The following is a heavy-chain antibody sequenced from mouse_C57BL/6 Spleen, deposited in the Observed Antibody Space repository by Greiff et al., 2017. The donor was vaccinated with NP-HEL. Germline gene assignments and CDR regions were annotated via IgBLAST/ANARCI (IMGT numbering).Heavy chain of an antibody. CDR3: ARQGAPDYYGSSYWYFDV. V-gene: IGHV2-6-1*01. CDR1: GFSLTSYG. Sequence: VHLVESGPGLVAPSQSLSITCTVSGFSLTSYGVHWVRQPPGKGLEWLVVIWSDGSTTYNSALNSRLSISKDNYKSQVFLKMNSLQTDDTAMYYCARQGAPDYYGSSYWYFDVWGTGTTVTVSS. CDR2: IWSDGST. D-gene: IGHD1-1*01. J-gene: IGHJ1*03.